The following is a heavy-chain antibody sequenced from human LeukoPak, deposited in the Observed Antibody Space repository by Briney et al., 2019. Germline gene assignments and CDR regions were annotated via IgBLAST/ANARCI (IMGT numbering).Heavy chain of an antibody. Sequence: ASVKVSCKASGYTFTSYGISWVRQAPGQGLEWMGWISAYNGNTNYAQKLQGRVTMTTDTSTSTAYMELRNLRSDDTAVYYCARDNYDILTGYLYYFDYWGQGTLVTVSS. V-gene: IGHV1-18*04. J-gene: IGHJ4*02. CDR3: ARDNYDILTGYLYYFDY. CDR1: GYTFTSYG. D-gene: IGHD3-9*01. CDR2: ISAYNGNT.